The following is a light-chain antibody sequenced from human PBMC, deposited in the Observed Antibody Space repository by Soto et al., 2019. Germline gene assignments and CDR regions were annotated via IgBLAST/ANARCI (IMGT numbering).Light chain of an antibody. J-gene: IGKJ5*01. CDR1: QSVSSN. V-gene: IGKV3-15*01. CDR2: GVS. Sequence: EIVMTQSPATLSVSPGERATLSCRASQSVSSNLAWFLQKPGQAPRLLIYGVSTRATGIPARFSGSGSGTEFTLTIRSLQSEDFAVYYCQQYNDWPSITFGQGTRLEIK. CDR3: QQYNDWPSIT.